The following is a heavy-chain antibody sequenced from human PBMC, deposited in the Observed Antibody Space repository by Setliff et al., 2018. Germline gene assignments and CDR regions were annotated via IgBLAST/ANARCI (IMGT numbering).Heavy chain of an antibody. CDR1: GGSITSGSFY. V-gene: IGHV4-61*02. CDR3: ARERYFDWFFED. D-gene: IGHD3-9*01. CDR2: IHASGSP. J-gene: IGHJ4*01. Sequence: SETLSLTCTVSGGSITSGSFYWSWIRQPAGKKLEWIGRIHASGSPDYNPSFKNRVTISRDTSTNQFSLKLGSVTAADTAVYYCARERYFDWFFEDWGHGTLVTAPQ.